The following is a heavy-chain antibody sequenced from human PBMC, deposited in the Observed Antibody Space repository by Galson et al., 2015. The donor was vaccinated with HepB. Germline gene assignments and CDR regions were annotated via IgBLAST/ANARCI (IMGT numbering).Heavy chain of an antibody. D-gene: IGHD3-22*01. CDR1: GFTFINAW. V-gene: IGHV3-15*01. J-gene: IGHJ4*02. Sequence: SLRLSCAASGFTFINAWMSWVRQAPGKGLEWVGRIKSKTDGGTTVYAAPVKGRFTISRDDSKNTLYLQMNSLKTEDTAVYYCTGVSSAYYRYWGQGTLVTVSS. CDR3: TGVSSAYYRY. CDR2: IKSKTDGGTT.